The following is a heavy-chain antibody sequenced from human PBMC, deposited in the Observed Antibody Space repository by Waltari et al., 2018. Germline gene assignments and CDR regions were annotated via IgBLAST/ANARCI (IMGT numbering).Heavy chain of an antibody. D-gene: IGHD3-22*01. V-gene: IGHV1-69*12. Sequence: QVQLVQSGAEVKRPGSSVKVSCKASGGTFSSYAISWVRQAPGQGLEGVGGIIPILGTANYAQKCQGRVTITADESTSTAYMERSSLRSEDTAVYYCAPYYDSSGYPRVNWGQGTLVTVSS. J-gene: IGHJ4*02. CDR3: APYYDSSGYPRVN. CDR1: GGTFSSYA. CDR2: IIPILGTA.